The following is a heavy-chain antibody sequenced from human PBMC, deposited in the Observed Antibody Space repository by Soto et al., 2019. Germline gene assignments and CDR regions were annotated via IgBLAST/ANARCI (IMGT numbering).Heavy chain of an antibody. Sequence: QVQLVESGGGVVQPGRSLRLSCAASGFTFSSYGMHWVRQAPGKGLEWVAVIWYDGSNKYYADCVKGRFTISRDNSKNTLYLQMNGLRAEDMAVYYCARSAGGSASDAFDIWGQGTMVTVSS. J-gene: IGHJ3*02. D-gene: IGHD5-12*01. CDR3: ARSAGGSASDAFDI. CDR1: GFTFSSYG. CDR2: IWYDGSNK. V-gene: IGHV3-33*01.